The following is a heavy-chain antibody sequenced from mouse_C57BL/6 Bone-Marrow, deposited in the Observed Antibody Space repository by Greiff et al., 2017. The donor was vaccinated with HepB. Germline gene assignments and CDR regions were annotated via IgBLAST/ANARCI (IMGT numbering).Heavy chain of an antibody. D-gene: IGHD2-3*01. CDR1: GYTFTSYW. V-gene: IGHV1-72*01. CDR3: ARPDDGYYGYFDV. CDR2: IDPNSGGT. Sequence: QVQLKQPGAELVKPGASVKLSCKASGYTFTSYWMHWVKQRPGRGLEWIGRIDPNSGGTKYNEKFKSKATLTVDKPSSTAYMQLSSLKSEDSAVYYCARPDDGYYGYFDVWGTGTTVTVSS. J-gene: IGHJ1*03.